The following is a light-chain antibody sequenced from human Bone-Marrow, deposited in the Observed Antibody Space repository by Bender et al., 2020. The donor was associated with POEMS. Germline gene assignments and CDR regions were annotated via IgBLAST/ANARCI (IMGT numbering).Light chain of an antibody. CDR3: VAWEDSLNGWV. J-gene: IGLJ3*02. CDR1: SSNIGTNP. CDR2: INN. Sequence: QSVLTQPPPASGTPGQRVTISCSGSSSNIGTNPVNWYQQLPGTAPKLLIYINNQRPSGVPDRFSGSKSGTSASLAISGLQSEDEADYYCVAWEDSLNGWVFGGGTKLTVL. V-gene: IGLV1-44*01.